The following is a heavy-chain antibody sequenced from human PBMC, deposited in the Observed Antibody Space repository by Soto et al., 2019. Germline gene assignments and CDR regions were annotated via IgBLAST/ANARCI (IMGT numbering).Heavy chain of an antibody. V-gene: IGHV3-23*01. CDR1: GFTFSSYG. D-gene: IGHD1-7*01. J-gene: IGHJ4*02. CDR3: AKDRRAGGNYGFYSDF. CDR2: SSATGAGT. Sequence: EVQLLESGGGLVQPGGSLRLSCAASGFTFSSYGMTWVRQAPGKGLEWVSLSSATGAGTYYADSVKGRFTISRVNSKNTLYLQMTSLSADDTAVYYCAKDRRAGGNYGFYSDFWGQGALVIVSS.